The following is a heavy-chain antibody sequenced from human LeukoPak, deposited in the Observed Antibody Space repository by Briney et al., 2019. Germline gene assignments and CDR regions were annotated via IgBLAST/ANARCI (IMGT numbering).Heavy chain of an antibody. CDR1: GFTFSSYG. CDR3: AKEEYSSSWYIDY. Sequence: GGSLRLSCAASGFTFSSYGMHWVRQAPGTGLEWVAIISYDERNKYYADSVKGRFTISRDKSKNTLYLQMNSLRPDDTAVYYCAKEEYSSSWYIDYWGQGTPVTVSS. J-gene: IGHJ4*02. V-gene: IGHV3-30*18. CDR2: ISYDERNK. D-gene: IGHD6-13*01.